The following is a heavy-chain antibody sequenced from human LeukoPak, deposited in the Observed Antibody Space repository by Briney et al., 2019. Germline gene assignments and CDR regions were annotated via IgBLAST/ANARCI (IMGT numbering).Heavy chain of an antibody. D-gene: IGHD2-2*01. V-gene: IGHV1-24*01. Sequence: ASVKVSCKVSGYTLTELFLHWVRQAPGKGLEWMGGFDPEDGETIYAQKFQGRVTITADESTSTAYMELSSLGSEDTAVYYCAREEYCSSTSCYSWVYWGQGTLVTVSS. CDR2: FDPEDGET. J-gene: IGHJ4*02. CDR1: GYTLTELF. CDR3: AREEYCSSTSCYSWVY.